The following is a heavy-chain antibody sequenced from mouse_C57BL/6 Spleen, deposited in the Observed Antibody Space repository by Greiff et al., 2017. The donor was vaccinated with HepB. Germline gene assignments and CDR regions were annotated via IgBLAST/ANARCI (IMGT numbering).Heavy chain of an antibody. V-gene: IGHV1-7*01. CDR3: ARDYGSFNWYFDV. Sequence: VQLKQSGAELAKPGASVKLSCKASGYTFTSYWMHWVKQRPGQGLEWIGYINPSSGYTKYNQKFKDKATLTADKSSSTAYMQLSSLTYEDSAVYYCARDYGSFNWYFDVWGTGTTVTVAT. CDR1: GYTFTSYW. J-gene: IGHJ1*03. D-gene: IGHD1-1*01. CDR2: INPSSGYT.